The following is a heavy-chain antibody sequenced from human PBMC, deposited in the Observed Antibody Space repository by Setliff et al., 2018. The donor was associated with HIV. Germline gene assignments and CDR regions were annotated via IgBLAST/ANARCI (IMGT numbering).Heavy chain of an antibody. CDR2: IWYDGSNK. V-gene: IGHV3-33*01. D-gene: IGHD2-15*01. Sequence: GGSLRLSCAASGFSFSNYGMHWVRQAPGRGLEWVSIIWYDGSNKFYADSVKGRFTISRDNSKNTLYLQMNNLRVEDTAVYYCARDGGGDYYYYMDVWGKGTTVTVSS. CDR1: GFSFSNYG. CDR3: ARDGGGDYYYYMDV. J-gene: IGHJ6*03.